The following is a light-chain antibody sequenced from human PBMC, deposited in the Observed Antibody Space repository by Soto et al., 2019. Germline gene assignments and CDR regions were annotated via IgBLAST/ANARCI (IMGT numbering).Light chain of an antibody. V-gene: IGKV1-6*01. J-gene: IGKJ5*01. CDR1: QGIRND. Sequence: QMTQSPSSLSAPVGDRVTITCRASQGIRNDLGWYQQKPGKAPKLLIYVASSLQSGVPSRFSGSGSGTEFTLTISSLQSEDFAVYYCHQYDNWPKTFGQGTRLEIK. CDR3: HQYDNWPKT. CDR2: VAS.